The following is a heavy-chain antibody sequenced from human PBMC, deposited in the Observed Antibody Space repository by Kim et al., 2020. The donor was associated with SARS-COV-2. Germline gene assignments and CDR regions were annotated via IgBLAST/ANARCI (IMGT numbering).Heavy chain of an antibody. Sequence: SVKVSCKASGGTFSSYAISWVRQAPGQGLEWMGGIIPIFGTANYAQKFQGRVTITADESTSTAYMELSSLRSEDTAVYYCARAGWGGSYLGGYYYYGMDVWGQGTTVTVSS. CDR3: ARAGWGGSYLGGYYYYGMDV. D-gene: IGHD1-26*01. CDR1: GGTFSSYA. V-gene: IGHV1-69*13. CDR2: IIPIFGTA. J-gene: IGHJ6*02.